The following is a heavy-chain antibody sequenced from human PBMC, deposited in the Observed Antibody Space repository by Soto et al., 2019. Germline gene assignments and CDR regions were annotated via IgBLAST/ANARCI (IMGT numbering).Heavy chain of an antibody. V-gene: IGHV3-21*01. J-gene: IGHJ6*02. CDR3: ARDPPPTAYYYYYYGMDV. Sequence: GGSLRLSCAASGFTFSSYSMNWVRQAPGKGLEWVSSISSSSSYIYYADSVKGRFTISRDNAKNSLYLQMNSLRAEDTAVYYCARDPPPTAYYYYYYGMDVWGQGTTVTVS. CDR1: GFTFSSYS. CDR2: ISSSSSYI.